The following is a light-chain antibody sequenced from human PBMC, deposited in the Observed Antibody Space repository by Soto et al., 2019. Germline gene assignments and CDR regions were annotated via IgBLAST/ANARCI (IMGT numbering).Light chain of an antibody. CDR3: QSYDNSLSGSNYV. J-gene: IGLJ1*01. CDR1: ISNIGAGYD. Sequence: QSVLTQPASVSGAPGQRVTISCTGSISNIGAGYDVHWYQQLPGTAPKLLIYGDSNRPSGVPDRFSGSKSGTSASLAITGLQAEDEADYYCQSYDNSLSGSNYVFGTGTKVTVL. V-gene: IGLV1-40*01. CDR2: GDS.